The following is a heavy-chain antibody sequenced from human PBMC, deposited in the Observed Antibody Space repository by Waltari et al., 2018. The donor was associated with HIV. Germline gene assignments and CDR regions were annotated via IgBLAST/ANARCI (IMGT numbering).Heavy chain of an antibody. CDR2: IYWHEEQ. V-gene: IGHV2-5*01. D-gene: IGHD1-26*01. J-gene: IGHJ4*02. CDR3: AHSVGRGAVYFDH. Sequence: QITLRESGPAQVQPTQTLTLTCSFSGFSLTTSGVGVGWIRQPPGKALEWPAVIYWHEEQRYSPSLDGRLDMTKDTSDNRVTLTMTTVDPLDTGTYFCAHSVGRGAVYFDHWGQGTLVTVSS. CDR1: GFSLTTSGVG.